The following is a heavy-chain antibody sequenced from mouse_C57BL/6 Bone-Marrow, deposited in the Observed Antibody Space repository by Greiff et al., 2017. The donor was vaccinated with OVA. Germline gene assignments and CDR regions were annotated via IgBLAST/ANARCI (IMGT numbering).Heavy chain of an antibody. Sequence: VQGVESGPGLVAPSQSLSIPCTVSGFSLTSYGVRWVRQPPGKGLEWLGVIWGEGSTTYHSALISRLSISKDNSKSQVFLKLNSLPTEDTAAYYCARSSYYYFDYWGQGTTLTVSS. CDR1: GFSLTSYG. CDR2: IWGEGST. D-gene: IGHD1-1*01. J-gene: IGHJ2*01. V-gene: IGHV2-3*01. CDR3: ARSSYYYFDY.